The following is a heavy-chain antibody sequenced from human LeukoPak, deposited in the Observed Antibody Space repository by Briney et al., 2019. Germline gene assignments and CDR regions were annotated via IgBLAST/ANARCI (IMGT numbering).Heavy chain of an antibody. V-gene: IGHV4-39*01. CDR3: GRQENRIAAASAGY. Sequence: SGTLSLTCIVSGDSISSSSSYWGWIRQPPGKGLEWIGSRYYRGSTYYNPSLKSRVTISEDTSKNQLSLKLSSVTAADTAVYYCGRQENRIAAASAGYWGQGVLVTVSS. CDR2: RYYRGST. CDR1: GDSISSSSSY. J-gene: IGHJ4*02. D-gene: IGHD6-13*01.